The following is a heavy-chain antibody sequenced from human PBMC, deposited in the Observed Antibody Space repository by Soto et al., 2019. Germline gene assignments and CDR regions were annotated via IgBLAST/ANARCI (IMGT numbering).Heavy chain of an antibody. Sequence: KTSETLSLTCAVSGGSISSSNWWSWVRQPPGKGLEWIGEIYHSGSTNYNPSLKSRVTISVDKSKNQFSLKLSSVTAADTAVYYCARVLRFLEWFYYGMDVWGQGTTVTVSS. J-gene: IGHJ6*02. D-gene: IGHD3-3*01. CDR2: IYHSGST. CDR3: ARVLRFLEWFYYGMDV. CDR1: GGSISSSNW. V-gene: IGHV4-4*02.